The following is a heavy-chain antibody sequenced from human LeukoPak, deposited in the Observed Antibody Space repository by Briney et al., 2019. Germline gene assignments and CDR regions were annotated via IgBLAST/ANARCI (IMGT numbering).Heavy chain of an antibody. CDR1: GGSISSYY. CDR2: IYYGGST. D-gene: IGHD6-19*01. J-gene: IGHJ4*02. CDR3: ARGYSSGWLPADY. V-gene: IGHV4-59*12. Sequence: SETLSLTCTVSGGSISSYYWSWIRQPPGKGLEWIGSIYYGGSTYYNPSLKSRVTISVDTSKNQFSLKLSSVTAADTAVYYCARGYSSGWLPADYWGQGTLVTVSS.